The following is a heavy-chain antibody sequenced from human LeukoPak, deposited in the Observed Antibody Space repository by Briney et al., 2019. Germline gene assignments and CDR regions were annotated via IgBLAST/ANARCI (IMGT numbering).Heavy chain of an antibody. V-gene: IGHV4-59*01. J-gene: IGHJ3*02. Sequence: SETLSLTCTVSGGSICSYYWSWIRQPPGKGLEWSGYIYYSGSTNYNPSLTSRVTISVDTSKNQFSLKLSSVTAADTAVYYRARYISRDYGVGAFDIWGQGTMVTVSS. CDR2: IYYSGST. CDR1: GGSICSYY. CDR3: ARYISRDYGVGAFDI. D-gene: IGHD4-17*01.